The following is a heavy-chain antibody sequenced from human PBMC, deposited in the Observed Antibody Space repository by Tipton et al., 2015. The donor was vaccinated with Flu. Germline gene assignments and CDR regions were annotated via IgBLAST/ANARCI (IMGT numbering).Heavy chain of an antibody. CDR2: IYHSGST. J-gene: IGHJ4*02. V-gene: IGHV4-38-2*01. CDR3: ARHTGDSVRGVIDY. D-gene: IGHD3-10*02. CDR1: GYSISSGYY. Sequence: TLSLTCAVSGYSISSGYYWGWVRQPPGKGLEWIGTIYHSGSTYYNPSLKSRLTMSVDTSKNQFSLKLSSVIAADTAVYYCARHTGDSVRGVIDYWGQGTLVTVSS.